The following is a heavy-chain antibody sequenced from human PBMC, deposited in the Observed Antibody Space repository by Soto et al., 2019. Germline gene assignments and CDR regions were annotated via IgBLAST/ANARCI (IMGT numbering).Heavy chain of an antibody. D-gene: IGHD2-2*01. CDR2: IYPGDFDS. V-gene: IGHV5-51*01. J-gene: IGHJ4*01. CDR1: GFTFTSYW. Sequence: PGASLKISCKGSGFTFTSYWIAWVRQMPGKGLEWMGIIYPGDFDSSYSPSFQGQVTISADKSINTAYLHWSSLKASDTALYHPVEHEGYCCTTSRPNFDNWGQESLFSSSS. CDR3: VEHEGYCCTTSRPNFDN.